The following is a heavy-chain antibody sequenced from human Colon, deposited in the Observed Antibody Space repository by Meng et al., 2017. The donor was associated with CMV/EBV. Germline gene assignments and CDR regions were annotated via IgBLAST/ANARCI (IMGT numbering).Heavy chain of an antibody. D-gene: IGHD2-15*01. CDR1: GFSFSEFY. CDR2: ISGAEGTR. Sequence: GGSLRLSCSASGFSFSEFYMTWVRQAPGKGLEWVAYISGAEGTRRYADSVEGRFTISRDNAKKSLYLQLDNLRAEDTAVYYCAREVLIVADGPGPYYYYGLDVWGQGTTVTVSS. J-gene: IGHJ6*02. V-gene: IGHV3-11*01. CDR3: AREVLIVADGPGPYYYYGLDV.